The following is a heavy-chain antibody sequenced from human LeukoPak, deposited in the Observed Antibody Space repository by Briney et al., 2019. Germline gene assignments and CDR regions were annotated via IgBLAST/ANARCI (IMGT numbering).Heavy chain of an antibody. D-gene: IGHD6-13*01. CDR3: ASPNSIAGTHYFHY. Sequence: PGRSLRLSCAASGFTFTTFPMHWVRQPPGKGLEWVAVISYDGTDKCYADSVKGRFTISRDNSKSTLYLQMDSLRAEDTAVYYCASPNSIAGTHYFHYWGQGTLVTVSS. CDR1: GFTFTTFP. J-gene: IGHJ4*02. V-gene: IGHV3-30*04. CDR2: ISYDGTDK.